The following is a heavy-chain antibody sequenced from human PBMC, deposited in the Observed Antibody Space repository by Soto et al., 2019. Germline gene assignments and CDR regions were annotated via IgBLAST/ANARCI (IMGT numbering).Heavy chain of an antibody. CDR2: IIVSGGSA. Sequence: GEALKISWTTSGFTFNNYAMNWVRQAPGKGLEWVSFIIVSGGSAYYSDSVQGRFTISRDNSRNTLYLQMNSLRAEDTAIYSCVREGVGRYYPGSFYXWGRGTKVTVS. V-gene: IGHV3-23*01. D-gene: IGHD3-10*01. CDR1: GFTFNNYA. CDR3: VREGVGRYYPGSFYX. J-gene: IGHJ3*01.